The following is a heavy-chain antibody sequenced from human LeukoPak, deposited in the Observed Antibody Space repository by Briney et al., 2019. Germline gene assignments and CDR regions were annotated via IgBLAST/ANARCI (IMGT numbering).Heavy chain of an antibody. CDR2: FSGSGGST. CDR3: AKDNYYDSSGFDP. CDR1: GFLFSSYG. V-gene: IGHV3-23*01. J-gene: IGHJ5*02. Sequence: GGPLSLFCAASGFLFSSYGMSGPRQAPGKGLEWVSAFSGSGGSTYYADSVTGRVTISRDNTKNTLSLQMNRLRAKDTAVYYCAKDNYYDSSGFDPWAQGTLVTVSS. D-gene: IGHD3-22*01.